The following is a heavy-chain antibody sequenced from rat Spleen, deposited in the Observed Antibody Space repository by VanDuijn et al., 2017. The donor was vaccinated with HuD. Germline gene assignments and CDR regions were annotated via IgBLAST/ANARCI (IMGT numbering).Heavy chain of an antibody. V-gene: IGHV5-7*01. CDR3: ARQELRRLYWFAY. Sequence: EVQLVESGGDLVQPGRSLKLSCVASGFTFSDYNMAWVRPAPKKGLEWVATISFVGTTTYYRDSVKGRFTISRDNAENTLPLKMDSLRSEDTATYYCARQELRRLYWFAYWGQGTLVTVSS. D-gene: IGHD1-11*01. J-gene: IGHJ3*01. CDR2: ISFVGTTT. CDR1: GFTFSDYN.